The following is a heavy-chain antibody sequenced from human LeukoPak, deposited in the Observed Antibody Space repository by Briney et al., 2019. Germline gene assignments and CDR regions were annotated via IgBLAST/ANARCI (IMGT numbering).Heavy chain of an antibody. D-gene: IGHD4/OR15-4a*01. CDR1: GGSFSGYY. V-gene: IGHV4-34*01. J-gene: IGHJ4*02. Sequence: SETLSLTCAVYGGSFSGYYWSWIRQPPGKGLEWIGEINHSGSTNYNPSLKSRVTISVDTSKNQFSLKVSSVTAADTAVYYCARRAGAYSHPYDYWGQGTLVTVSS. CDR3: ARRAGAYSHPYDY. CDR2: INHSGST.